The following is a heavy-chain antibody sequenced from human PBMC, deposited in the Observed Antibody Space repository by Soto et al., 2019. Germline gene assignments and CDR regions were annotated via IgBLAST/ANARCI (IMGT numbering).Heavy chain of an antibody. Sequence: GASVKVSCKASGYTFTSYAMHWVRQAPGQRLEWMGWINPVNGNTKYSQKFQGRVTITRDKSASTAYMELSSLRSEDTAVYYCARGRFQLEPFDYWGQGTLVTVSS. D-gene: IGHD1-1*01. J-gene: IGHJ4*02. CDR3: ARGRFQLEPFDY. CDR2: INPVNGNT. CDR1: GYTFTSYA. V-gene: IGHV1-3*01.